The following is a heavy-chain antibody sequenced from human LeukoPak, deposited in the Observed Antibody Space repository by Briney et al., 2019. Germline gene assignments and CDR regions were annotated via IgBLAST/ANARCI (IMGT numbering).Heavy chain of an antibody. CDR3: ARDLDQYNGRFGGFGHDF. CDR2: ISAYNGNT. CDR1: GYTFINYG. Sequence: ASVKVSCKASGYTFINYGINWVGQAPGQGLEWMGCISAYNGNTNYAQSLQGRVTMTTDTSTSTVYMEMRSLTSDDTAVYYCARDLDQYNGRFGGFGHDFWGQGTLVTVSS. D-gene: IGHD3-10*01. V-gene: IGHV1-18*01. J-gene: IGHJ4*02.